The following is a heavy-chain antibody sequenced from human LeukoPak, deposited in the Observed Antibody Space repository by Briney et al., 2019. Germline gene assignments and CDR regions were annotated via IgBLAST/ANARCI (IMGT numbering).Heavy chain of an antibody. CDR2: ISGSGGTT. CDR1: GFTFSNYA. D-gene: IGHD4-17*01. CDR3: ANRGNTVTTLDY. Sequence: GGSLRLSCAASGFTFSNYAMSWARQAPGKGLDWVSGISGSGGTTYYADSVKGRFTISRDNSKNTLYLQMNSLRAEDTAVYYCANRGNTVTTLDYWGQGTLVTVSS. V-gene: IGHV3-23*01. J-gene: IGHJ4*02.